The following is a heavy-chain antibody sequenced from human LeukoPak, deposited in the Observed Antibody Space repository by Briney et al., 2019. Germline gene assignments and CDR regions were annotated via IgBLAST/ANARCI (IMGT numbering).Heavy chain of an antibody. CDR1: GYTLTELS. V-gene: IGHV1-24*01. J-gene: IGHJ5*02. CDR3: AAANYYGSGSYYNGPPNWFDP. D-gene: IGHD3-10*01. Sequence: ASVKVSCKVSGYTLTELSMHWVRQAPGKGLEWMGGFDPEDGETIYAQKFQGRVTMTEDTSTDTAYMELSSLRSEDTAVYYCAAANYYGSGSYYNGPPNWFDPWGQGTLVTVSS. CDR2: FDPEDGET.